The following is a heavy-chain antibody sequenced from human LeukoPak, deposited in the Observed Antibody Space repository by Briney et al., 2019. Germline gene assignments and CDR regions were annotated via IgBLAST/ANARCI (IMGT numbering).Heavy chain of an antibody. Sequence: TGGSLRLSCAASGFTFSSYAMSWARQPPGKGLEWVSTISGSGGGTYYADSVKGRFTISRDNSKNTLYLQMNSLRPEDTAVYYCAGYFGSGGSCYRYFDYWGQGTLVTVSS. CDR1: GFTFSSYA. J-gene: IGHJ4*02. V-gene: IGHV3-23*01. CDR3: AGYFGSGGSCYRYFDY. CDR2: ISGSGGGT. D-gene: IGHD2-15*01.